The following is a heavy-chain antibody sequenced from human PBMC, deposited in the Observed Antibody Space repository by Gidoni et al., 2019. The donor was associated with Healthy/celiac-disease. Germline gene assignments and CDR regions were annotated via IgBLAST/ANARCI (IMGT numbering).Heavy chain of an antibody. V-gene: IGHV4-34*01. CDR2: ITQTGST. Sequence: QVQLQQWGAGLLKPSETLYLTCAMSGPSLSGYYWSWIRQSPGRGLEWIAEITQTGSTNYKPSLRSRVTISVDASKNQFSLQLRSVTAADTAVYYCARGRYHDSSGFPYWGQGTLVTVSS. D-gene: IGHD3-22*01. CDR3: ARGRYHDSSGFPY. CDR1: GPSLSGYY. J-gene: IGHJ4*02.